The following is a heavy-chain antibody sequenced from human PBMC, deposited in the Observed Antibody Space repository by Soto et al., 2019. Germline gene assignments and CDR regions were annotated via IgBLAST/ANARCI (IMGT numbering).Heavy chain of an antibody. D-gene: IGHD3-22*01. CDR1: GYTFINYY. Sequence: ASVKVSCKASGYTFINYYMHWVRQAPGQGFEWMGRISPKSGGTNYAQKFQGRVSMTRDTSISTAYMELSRLRSDDTAVYYCARVYDSSGYFEFDPWGQGTLVTVSS. J-gene: IGHJ5*02. CDR3: ARVYDSSGYFEFDP. CDR2: ISPKSGGT. V-gene: IGHV1-2*02.